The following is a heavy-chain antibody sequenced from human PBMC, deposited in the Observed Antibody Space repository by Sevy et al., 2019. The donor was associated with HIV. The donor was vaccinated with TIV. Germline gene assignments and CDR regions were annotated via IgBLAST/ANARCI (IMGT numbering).Heavy chain of an antibody. D-gene: IGHD3-16*01. V-gene: IGHV4-34*01. CDR3: VRGGEGVMPSPLLGLGPWTTYWYFDL. Sequence: SETLSLTCAVYIGSFSGYHWTWIRQSPGKGLKWIGQIDHSGGTNYNPSLKSRVTISVDTSKNQFSLKLRSVTAADTAVYYCVRGGEGVMPSPLLGLGPWTTYWYFDLWGRGTLVTVSS. CDR1: IGSFSGYH. CDR2: IDHSGGT. J-gene: IGHJ2*01.